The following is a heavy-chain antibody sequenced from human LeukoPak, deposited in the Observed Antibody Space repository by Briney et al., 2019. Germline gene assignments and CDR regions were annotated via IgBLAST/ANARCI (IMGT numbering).Heavy chain of an antibody. Sequence: SETLSLTCAVYGGSVSGYYWSWIRQPPGKGLEWIGEISHRGRTHYNPALKGRVTMSVDTSKNQLALEVDSVTAADTAVYYCARIPLYFLEPFDYWGQGILVTVSS. CDR2: ISHRGRT. CDR1: GGSVSGYY. CDR3: ARIPLYFLEPFDY. D-gene: IGHD3-3*01. J-gene: IGHJ4*02. V-gene: IGHV4-34*01.